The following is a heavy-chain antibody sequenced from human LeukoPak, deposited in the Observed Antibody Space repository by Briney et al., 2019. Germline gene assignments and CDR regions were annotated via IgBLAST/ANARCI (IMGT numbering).Heavy chain of an antibody. V-gene: IGHV3-66*01. CDR1: GFTVSSNY. Sequence: GGSLRLSCAASGFTVSSNYMSWVRQAPGKGLEWVSVIYSGGSTYYADSVKGRFTISRDNSKNTLYLQMNSLRAEDTAVYYCARELFPYGMDVWGQGTTVTVSS. CDR2: IYSGGST. D-gene: IGHD2-21*01. J-gene: IGHJ6*02. CDR3: ARELFPYGMDV.